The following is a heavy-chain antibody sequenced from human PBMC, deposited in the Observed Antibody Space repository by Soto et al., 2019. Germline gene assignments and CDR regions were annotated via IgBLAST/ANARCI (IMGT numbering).Heavy chain of an antibody. J-gene: IGHJ6*02. V-gene: IGHV3-74*01. CDR2: INSDGSST. CDR3: AREGRGVVVPGGTDV. D-gene: IGHD2-2*01. CDR1: GFTFSSYW. Sequence: EVQLVESGGGLVQPGGSLRLSCAASGFTFSSYWMHWVRQAPGKGLVWVSRINSDGSSTSYADSVKGRFTISRDNAKNSLYLQMNSLRAEDTAVYYCAREGRGVVVPGGTDVWGQGTTVTVSS.